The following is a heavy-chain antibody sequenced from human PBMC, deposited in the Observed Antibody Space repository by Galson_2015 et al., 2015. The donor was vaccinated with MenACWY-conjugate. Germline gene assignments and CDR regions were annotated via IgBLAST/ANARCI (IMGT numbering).Heavy chain of an antibody. Sequence: SVKVSCKASGGTFNRYSISWLRQAPGQGPEWMGGIVPHFGPPETSLKFQGRLTISAHDSTGTAYMELTSLTSDDTAVYYCAREGVGKWQQFGGAFDVWGQGTLVIVSS. V-gene: IGHV1-69*13. CDR1: GGTFNRYS. J-gene: IGHJ3*01. CDR2: IVPHFGPP. CDR3: AREGVGKWQQFGGAFDV. D-gene: IGHD3-16*01.